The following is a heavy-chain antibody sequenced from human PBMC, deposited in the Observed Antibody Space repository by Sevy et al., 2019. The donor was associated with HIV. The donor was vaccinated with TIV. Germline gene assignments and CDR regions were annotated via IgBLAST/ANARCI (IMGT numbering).Heavy chain of an antibody. D-gene: IGHD6-13*01. CDR2: IIPIFGTA. CDR3: AGGRRAAAGPRFYYYYYMDV. V-gene: IGHV1-69*13. CDR1: GGTFSSYA. J-gene: IGHJ6*03. Sequence: ASVKVSCKASGGTFSSYAISWVRQAPGQGLEWMGGIIPIFGTANYAQKFQGRVTIIADESTSTAYMELSSLRSEDTAVYYCAGGRRAAAGPRFYYYYYMDVWGKGTTVTVSS.